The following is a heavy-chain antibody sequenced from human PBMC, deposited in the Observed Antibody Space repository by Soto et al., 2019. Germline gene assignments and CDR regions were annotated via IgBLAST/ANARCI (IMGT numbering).Heavy chain of an antibody. CDR2: IWYDGSNK. CDR3: ARESHSVGGGGYYYGMDV. J-gene: IGHJ6*02. V-gene: IGHV3-33*01. D-gene: IGHD2-21*01. CDR1: GFTFSSYG. Sequence: QVQLVESGGGVVQPGRSLRLSCAASGFTFSSYGMHWVRQAPGKGLEWVAVIWYDGSNKYYADSVKGRFTISRDNSKNTLYLQMNSLRAEDTAVYYLARESHSVGGGGYYYGMDVWGQGTTVTVSS.